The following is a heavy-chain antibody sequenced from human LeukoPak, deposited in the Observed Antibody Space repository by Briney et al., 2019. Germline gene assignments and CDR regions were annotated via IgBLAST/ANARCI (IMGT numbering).Heavy chain of an antibody. CDR1: GFTFSSYA. CDR3: VKAPYVDPNAIDY. Sequence: GGSLRLSCAASGFTFSSYAMSWVRQAPGKGLEWVSAISGSGGSTYYADSVKGRFTISRDNSKNTLYLQMNSLRAEDTAVYYCVKAPYVDPNAIDYWGQGTLVTVSS. D-gene: IGHD5-12*01. CDR2: ISGSGGST. V-gene: IGHV3-23*01. J-gene: IGHJ4*02.